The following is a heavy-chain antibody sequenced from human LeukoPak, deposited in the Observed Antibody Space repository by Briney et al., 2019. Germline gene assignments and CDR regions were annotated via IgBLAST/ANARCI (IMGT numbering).Heavy chain of an antibody. CDR3: AKDRPEQQLHLGGMDV. J-gene: IGHJ6*02. Sequence: GGSLRLSCAASGFTFSSYGMHWVRQAPGKGLEWVAVISYDGSNKYYADSVKGRFTISRDNSKNTLYLQMNSLRAEDTAVYYCAKDRPEQQLHLGGMDVWGQGTTVTVSS. V-gene: IGHV3-30*18. CDR1: GFTFSSYG. D-gene: IGHD6-13*01. CDR2: ISYDGSNK.